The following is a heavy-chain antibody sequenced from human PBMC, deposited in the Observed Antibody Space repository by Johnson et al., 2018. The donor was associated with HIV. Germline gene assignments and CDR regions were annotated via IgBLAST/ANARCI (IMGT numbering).Heavy chain of an antibody. J-gene: IGHJ3*02. CDR2: IKQDGSQK. CDR3: ARDKCSGGSCYDDDVVDI. Sequence: VQLVESGGALVQPRGSPRLSCAASQFTFSRYYMNCVRQTPGNGLEWVANIKQDGSQKYYVESVKGRFTISRDNAKNSLDLQMNSLRAEDTAVYYCARDKCSGGSCYDDDVVDIWGQGTMVTVSS. CDR1: QFTFSRYY. V-gene: IGHV3-7*01. D-gene: IGHD2-15*01.